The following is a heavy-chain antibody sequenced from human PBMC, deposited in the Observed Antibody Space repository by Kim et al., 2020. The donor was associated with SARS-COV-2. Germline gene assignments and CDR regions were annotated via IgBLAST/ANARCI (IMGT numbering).Heavy chain of an antibody. D-gene: IGHD1-26*01. CDR1: GYTFTSYG. V-gene: IGHV1-18*01. CDR2: ISAYNGNT. Sequence: ASVKVSCKASGYTFTSYGISWVRQAPGQGLEWMGWISAYNGNTNYAQKLQGRVTMTTDTSTSTAYMELRSLRSDDTAVYYCARGVNSGSYPDAFDIWGQGTMVTVSS. CDR3: ARGVNSGSYPDAFDI. J-gene: IGHJ3*02.